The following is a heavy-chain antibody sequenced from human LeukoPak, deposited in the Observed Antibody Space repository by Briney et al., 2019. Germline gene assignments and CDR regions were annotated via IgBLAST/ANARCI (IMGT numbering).Heavy chain of an antibody. D-gene: IGHD6-19*01. CDR2: IEASGGAT. V-gene: IGHV3-23*01. CDR3: AKGSGSGWYGWFAP. CDR1: GFTFSDYA. Sequence: PGESLRLSCAASGFTFSDYAMYCVRQAPGKGLEWVSSIEASGGATYYADSVKGRFTISRDNSKNTFYLQMNSLRAEDTAVYYCAKGSGSGWYGWFAPWGQGTLVTVSS. J-gene: IGHJ5*02.